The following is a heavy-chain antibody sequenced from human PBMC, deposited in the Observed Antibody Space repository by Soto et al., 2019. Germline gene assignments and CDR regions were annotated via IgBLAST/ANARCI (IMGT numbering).Heavy chain of an antibody. Sequence: ASVKVSCKASGYTFTGYYMHWVRQAPGQGLEWMGWINANSGNTNYAQKLQGRVTMTTDTSTSTAYMELRSLRSDDTAVYYCARDRTTVTPNWFDPWGQGTLVTVSS. CDR2: INANSGNT. V-gene: IGHV1-18*04. CDR3: ARDRTTVTPNWFDP. CDR1: GYTFTGYY. D-gene: IGHD4-4*01. J-gene: IGHJ5*02.